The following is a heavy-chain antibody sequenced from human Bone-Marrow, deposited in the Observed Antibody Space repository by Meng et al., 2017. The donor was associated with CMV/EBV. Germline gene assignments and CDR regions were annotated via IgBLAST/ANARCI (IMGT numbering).Heavy chain of an antibody. Sequence: CSFSRFSLSSSGGAVGSIRQPPGKALEWLAVIYWNDEIHYSPSLKSRLTITKDTSKNQVVLTVTNMDPVDTATYYCAHRFGGYSDYWGQGTLVTVSS. V-gene: IGHV2-5*01. CDR2: IYWNDEI. J-gene: IGHJ4*02. D-gene: IGHD5-12*01. CDR3: AHRFGGYSDY. CDR1: RFSLSSSGGA.